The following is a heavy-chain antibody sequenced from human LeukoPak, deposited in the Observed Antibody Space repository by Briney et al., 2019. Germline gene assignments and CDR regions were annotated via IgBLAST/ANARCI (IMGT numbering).Heavy chain of an antibody. CDR3: ARVSGYDWESFYDY. J-gene: IGHJ4*02. Sequence: SETLSLTCAVYGGSFSGYYWNWIRQPPGKGLEWIGEINQSGSTNYNPSLKSRVTISFDTSKNQFSLKLSSVTAADTAVYYCARVSGYDWESFYDYWGQGTLVTVSS. D-gene: IGHD5-12*01. CDR1: GGSFSGYY. V-gene: IGHV4-34*01. CDR2: INQSGST.